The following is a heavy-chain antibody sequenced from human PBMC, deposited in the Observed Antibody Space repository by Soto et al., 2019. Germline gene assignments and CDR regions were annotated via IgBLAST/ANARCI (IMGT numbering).Heavy chain of an antibody. D-gene: IGHD1-1*01. CDR1: GYTFTSYY. V-gene: IGHV1-46*01. Sequence: ASVKVSCKASGYTFTSYYMHWVRQAPGQGLEWMGLMNPSGGSTGYAQKFQGRVTMTRNTSISTAYVELSSLRSEDTAVYYCARQGLDPYYFDYWGQGTLVTVSS. J-gene: IGHJ4*02. CDR2: MNPSGGST. CDR3: ARQGLDPYYFDY.